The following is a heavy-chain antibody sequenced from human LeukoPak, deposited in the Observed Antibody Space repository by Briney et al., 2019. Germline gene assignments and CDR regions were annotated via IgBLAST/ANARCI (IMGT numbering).Heavy chain of an antibody. CDR3: ARLTAIRRGAGNRYYYGMDV. J-gene: IGHJ6*02. D-gene: IGHD1-14*01. Sequence: GGSLRLSCAASGFTFSSYSMNWVRQAPGKGLEWVSSISSSSSYIYYADSVKGRFTISRDNARNSLYLQMNSLRVEGTAVYYCARLTAIRRGAGNRYYYGMDVWGQGTTVTVSS. V-gene: IGHV3-21*01. CDR1: GFTFSSYS. CDR2: ISSSSSYI.